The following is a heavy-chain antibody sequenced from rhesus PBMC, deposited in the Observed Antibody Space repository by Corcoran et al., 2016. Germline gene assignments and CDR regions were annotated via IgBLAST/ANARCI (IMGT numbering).Heavy chain of an antibody. V-gene: IGHV1-111*02. CDR2: VNPEDGEA. D-gene: IGHD6-13*01. CDR1: GYTFTDYY. CDR3: ATGRVLGAAGPDSYFDY. Sequence: EVQLVQSGAEVKKPGASVKISCKASGYTFTDYYLHWVRQAPGKGLVWMGRVNPEDGEAIHPQKFQDRVTITADTSTDTAYMELSSLRSEDTAVYYCATGRVLGAAGPDSYFDYWGQGVLVTVSS. J-gene: IGHJ4*01.